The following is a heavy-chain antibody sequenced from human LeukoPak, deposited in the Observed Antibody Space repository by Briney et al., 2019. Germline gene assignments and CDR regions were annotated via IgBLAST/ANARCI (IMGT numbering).Heavy chain of an antibody. CDR3: TTWVRNDYSIPPSDY. Sequence: GGSLRLSCAASGFSFRSYAMSWVRQAPGKGLEWVGRIKSKTDGGTTDYAAPVKGRFTISRDDSKNTLYLQMNSLKTEDTAVYYCTTWVRNDYSIPPSDYWGQGTLVTVSS. V-gene: IGHV3-15*01. CDR2: IKSKTDGGTT. CDR1: GFSFRSYA. D-gene: IGHD4-11*01. J-gene: IGHJ4*02.